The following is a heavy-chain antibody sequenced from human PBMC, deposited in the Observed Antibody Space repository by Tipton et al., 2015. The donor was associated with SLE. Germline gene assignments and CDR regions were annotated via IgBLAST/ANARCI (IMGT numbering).Heavy chain of an antibody. Sequence: SLRLSCAASGFTFSSYWMHWVRQAPGKGLVWVSRINSDGSSTSYADSVKGRFTISRDNAKNTLYLQMNSLRAEDTAVYYCARVGTGTVTGTYFDYWGQGTLVTVSS. CDR3: ARVGTGTVTGTYFDY. J-gene: IGHJ4*02. D-gene: IGHD4-17*01. CDR2: INSDGSST. CDR1: GFTFSSYW. V-gene: IGHV3-74*01.